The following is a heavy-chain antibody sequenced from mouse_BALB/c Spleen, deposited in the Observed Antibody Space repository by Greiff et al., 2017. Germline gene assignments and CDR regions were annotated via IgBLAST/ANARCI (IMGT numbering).Heavy chain of an antibody. CDR2: INPDSSTI. Sequence: EVKVVESGGGLVQPGGSLKLSCAASGFDFSRYWMSWVRQAPGKGLEWIGEINPDSSTINYTPSLKDKFIISRDNAKNTLYLQMSKVRSEDTALYYCARGDYYGSSPAYWGQGTLVTVSA. J-gene: IGHJ3*01. V-gene: IGHV4-1*02. CDR3: ARGDYYGSSPAY. CDR1: GFDFSRYW. D-gene: IGHD1-1*01.